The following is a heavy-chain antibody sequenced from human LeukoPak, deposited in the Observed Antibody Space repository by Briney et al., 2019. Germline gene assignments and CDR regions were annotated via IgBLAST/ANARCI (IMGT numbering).Heavy chain of an antibody. D-gene: IGHD6-19*01. V-gene: IGHV3-11*01. CDR2: ISSSGSTI. Sequence: GGSLRLSCAASGFTFSDYYMSWIRQAPGKGLEWVSYISSSGSTIYYADSVKGRFTISRDNAKNSLYLQMNSLRAEDTAVYYCARDRDSSGWYLISNRFDPWGQGTLVTVSS. CDR1: GFTFSDYY. CDR3: ARDRDSSGWYLISNRFDP. J-gene: IGHJ5*02.